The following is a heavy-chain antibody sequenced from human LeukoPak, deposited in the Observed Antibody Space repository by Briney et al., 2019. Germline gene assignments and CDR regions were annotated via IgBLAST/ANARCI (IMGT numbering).Heavy chain of an antibody. J-gene: IGHJ5*02. D-gene: IGHD3-10*01. V-gene: IGHV3-33*01. CDR2: IWYDGSNK. CDR3: ARDKGAYYGSGSYYGNWFDP. Sequence: PGGSLRLSCAASGFTFSSYGMHWVRQAPGKGLEWEAVIWYDGSNKYYADSVKGRFTISRDNSKNTLYLQMNSLRAEDTAVYYCARDKGAYYGSGSYYGNWFDPWGQGTLVTVSS. CDR1: GFTFSSYG.